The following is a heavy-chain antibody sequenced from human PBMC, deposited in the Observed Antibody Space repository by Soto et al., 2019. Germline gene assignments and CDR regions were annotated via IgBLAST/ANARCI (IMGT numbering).Heavy chain of an antibody. CDR3: GSTNYNPSLKSRVTISVDTSKNQFSLKLSSVTAADTAVYYCARAHQGYCSSTSCYVVGGRNNWFDP. CDR2: IYGGGST. V-gene: IGHV3-66*01. CDR1: GFTVSSNY. J-gene: IGHJ5*02. Sequence: GGSLRLSCAASGFTVSSNYMSWVRQAPGKGLEWVSLIYGGGSTSYTDSVKGRFSISRDNSKNTLYLQMNSLIAEDTAVYYSGSTNYNPSLKSRVTISVDTSKNQFSLKLSSVTAADTAVYYCARAHQGYCSSTSCYVVGGRNNWFDPWGQGTLVTVSS. D-gene: IGHD3-10*01.